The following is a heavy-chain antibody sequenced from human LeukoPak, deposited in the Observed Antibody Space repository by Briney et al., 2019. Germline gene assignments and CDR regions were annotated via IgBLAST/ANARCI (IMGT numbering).Heavy chain of an antibody. CDR3: ARAGAPLPVRFDP. J-gene: IGHJ5*02. D-gene: IGHD3-10*01. CDR1: GFTFSSYS. CDR2: ISSSSSYI. V-gene: IGHV3-21*01. Sequence: PGGSLRLSCAASGFTFSSYSMNWVRQAPGKGLEWVSSISSSSSYIYYADSVKGRFTISRDNAKNSLYLQMNSLRAEDTAVYYCARAGAPLPVRFDPWGQRTLVTVSS.